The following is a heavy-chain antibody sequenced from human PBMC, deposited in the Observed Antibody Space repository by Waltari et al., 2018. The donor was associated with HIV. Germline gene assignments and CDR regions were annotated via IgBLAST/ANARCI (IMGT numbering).Heavy chain of an antibody. J-gene: IGHJ6*02. CDR3: ARVGGQWPYYYGMDV. Sequence: QVQLVQSGAEVKKPGSSVKVSCKASGGTFSSYAISWVRQAPGQGLEWMGRIIPILGIANYAQKFQGRVTITADKSTSTAYMELSSLRSEDTAVYYCARVGGQWPYYYGMDVWGQGTTVTVSS. D-gene: IGHD6-19*01. CDR2: IIPILGIA. CDR1: GGTFSSYA. V-gene: IGHV1-69*04.